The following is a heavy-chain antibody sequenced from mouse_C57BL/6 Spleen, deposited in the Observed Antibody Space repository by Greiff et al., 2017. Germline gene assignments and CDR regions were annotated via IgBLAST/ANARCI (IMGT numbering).Heavy chain of an antibody. Sequence: QVQLQQPGAELVKPGASVKLSCKASGYTFTSYWMQWVKQRPGQGLEWIGKIDPSDSYTNYNQKFKGKATLTVDTSSSTAYMQLSSLTSEDSAVCYSARATVAATGFDYWGQGTTLTVSS. D-gene: IGHD1-1*01. CDR1: GYTFTSYW. V-gene: IGHV1-50*01. CDR2: IDPSDSYT. CDR3: ARATVAATGFDY. J-gene: IGHJ2*01.